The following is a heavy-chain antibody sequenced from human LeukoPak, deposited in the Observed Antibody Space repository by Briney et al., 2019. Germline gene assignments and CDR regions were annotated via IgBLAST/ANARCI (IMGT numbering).Heavy chain of an antibody. CDR3: ARGLQWAAGKGNWFDP. V-gene: IGHV3-21*01. CDR1: GFTFSSYS. D-gene: IGHD6-13*01. CDR2: ISSSSSCI. Sequence: GGSLRLSCAASGFTFSSYSMNWVRQAPGKGLEWVSSISSSSSCIYYADSVKGRFTISRDNAKNSLYLQMNSLRAEDTAVYYCARGLQWAAGKGNWFDPWGQGTLVTVSS. J-gene: IGHJ5*02.